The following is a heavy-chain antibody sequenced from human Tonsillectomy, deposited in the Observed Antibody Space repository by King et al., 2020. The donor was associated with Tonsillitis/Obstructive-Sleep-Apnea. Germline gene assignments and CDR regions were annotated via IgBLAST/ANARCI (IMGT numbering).Heavy chain of an antibody. CDR2: ISGSGGST. Sequence: VQLVESGGGLVQPGGSLRLSCAASGFTFTSYAMSWARQAPGKGLEWVSGISGSGGSTYYADSVKGRFTISRDNSKNTVYLQMNSLRAEDTAVYYCAKDLSAAGDYPGIGGDYWGQGTLVTVSS. V-gene: IGHV3-23*04. CDR1: GFTFTSYA. J-gene: IGHJ4*02. CDR3: AKDLSAAGDYPGIGGDY. D-gene: IGHD4-17*01.